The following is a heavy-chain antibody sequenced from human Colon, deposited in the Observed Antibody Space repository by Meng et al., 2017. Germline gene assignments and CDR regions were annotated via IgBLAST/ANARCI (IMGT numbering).Heavy chain of an antibody. V-gene: IGHV3-21*01. Sequence: GESLKIPCAASGFTFSSFSMNWVRQAPGKGLEWVSSISSTSNYIYYTNSVKGRFTISRDNAKNSLFLQMNSLRAEDTAVYYCARDHSFGSGSSKMGYWGQGTLVTVSS. CDR2: ISSTSNYI. D-gene: IGHD3-10*01. CDR3: ARDHSFGSGSSKMGY. J-gene: IGHJ4*02. CDR1: GFTFSSFS.